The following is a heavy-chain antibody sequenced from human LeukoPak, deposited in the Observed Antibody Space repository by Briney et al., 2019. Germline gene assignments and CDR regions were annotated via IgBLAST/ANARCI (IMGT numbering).Heavy chain of an antibody. Sequence: GGSLRLSCAASGFTFSSYGMHWVRQAPGKGLEWVAFMRYDGSNKYYADSVKGRFTISRDNSKNTLYLQMNSLRAEDTAVYYCAKDFEGYPAEYFQHWGQGTLVTVSS. D-gene: IGHD3-9*01. V-gene: IGHV3-30*02. CDR3: AKDFEGYPAEYFQH. CDR2: MRYDGSNK. J-gene: IGHJ1*01. CDR1: GFTFSSYG.